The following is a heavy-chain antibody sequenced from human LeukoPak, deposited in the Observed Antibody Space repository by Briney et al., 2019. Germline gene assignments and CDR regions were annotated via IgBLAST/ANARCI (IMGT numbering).Heavy chain of an antibody. D-gene: IGHD2-15*01. CDR1: GFTFSNYA. CDR2: ISTTGTYT. CDR3: ARIQTSSGASHYYFDY. Sequence: GGSLRLSCAASGFTFSNYAINWVRQAPGKGLEWFSSISTTGTYTDYADSVKGRFTISRDNTKNSVFLQMNGLKAEDTAMYYCARIQTSSGASHYYFDYWGQGSLVTVSS. V-gene: IGHV3-21*01. J-gene: IGHJ4*02.